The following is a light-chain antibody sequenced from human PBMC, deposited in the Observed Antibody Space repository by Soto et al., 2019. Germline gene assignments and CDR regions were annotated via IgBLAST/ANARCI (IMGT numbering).Light chain of an antibody. V-gene: IGKV3-11*01. CDR2: DAS. Sequence: EILLTQSPATLSLSPGERATLSCRASQSISSYLAWYQHKPGQAPRLLIADASNRAAGIPARFSGSGSATDFTLTISSLEPEDFAVYFCQLRDHWPHTFGQGTKVEI. J-gene: IGKJ1*01. CDR3: QLRDHWPHT. CDR1: QSISSY.